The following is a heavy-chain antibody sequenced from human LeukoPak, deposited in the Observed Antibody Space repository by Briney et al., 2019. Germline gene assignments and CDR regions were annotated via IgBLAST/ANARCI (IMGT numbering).Heavy chain of an antibody. J-gene: IGHJ4*02. CDR3: AGSIAARLDY. D-gene: IGHD6-6*01. V-gene: IGHV4-34*08. Sequence: PGESLRLSCAASGFTFSTYAMSWIRQPPGKGLEWIGEINHSGSTNYNPSLKSRVTISVDTSKNQFSLKLSSVTAADTAVYYCAGSIAARLDYWGQGTLVTVSS. CDR2: INHSGST. CDR1: GFTFSTYA.